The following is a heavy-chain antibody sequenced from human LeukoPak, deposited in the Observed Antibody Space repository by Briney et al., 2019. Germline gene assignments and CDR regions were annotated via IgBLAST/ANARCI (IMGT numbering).Heavy chain of an antibody. CDR1: GFTFSSYW. J-gene: IGHJ3*02. Sequence: GGSLRLSCAASGFTFSSYWMSWVRQAPGKGLEWVAKIKQDGSGKYYVDSVKGRFTISRDNAENSLYLQMNSLRVEDTAVYYCAKRGDSSGYAFDIWGQGTMVTVSS. CDR2: IKQDGSGK. V-gene: IGHV3-7*05. CDR3: AKRGDSSGYAFDI. D-gene: IGHD3-22*01.